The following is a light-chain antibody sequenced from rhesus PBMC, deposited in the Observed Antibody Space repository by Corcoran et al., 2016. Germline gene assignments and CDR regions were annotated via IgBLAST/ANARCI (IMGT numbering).Light chain of an antibody. Sequence: DIQMTQSPSSLSASVGDRVTITCQASQDISNNLAWSQQTPGEAPKLLLFAASTLQNGVPSRVSGTGSGTDLTLTISSLQPEDFATYYCQQGYGMPYSVGQGTNVEIK. CDR2: AAS. V-gene: IGKV1S17*01. CDR3: QQGYGMPYS. J-gene: IGKJ2*01. CDR1: QDISNN.